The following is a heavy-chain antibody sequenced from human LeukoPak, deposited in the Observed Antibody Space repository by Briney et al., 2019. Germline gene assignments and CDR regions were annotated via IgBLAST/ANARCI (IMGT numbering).Heavy chain of an antibody. J-gene: IGHJ6*03. Sequence: GSLRPPCAAFGFNLRSLYLKRVPQAPGKGLEWVAVISSDGSNKYYADSVKGRFTISRDNSKNTLYVQMNSLRAEDTALYYCAKDRTDYYMDVWGKGTTVTVSS. V-gene: IGHV3-30*18. CDR2: ISSDGSNK. CDR1: GFNLRSLY. CDR3: AKDRTDYYMDV.